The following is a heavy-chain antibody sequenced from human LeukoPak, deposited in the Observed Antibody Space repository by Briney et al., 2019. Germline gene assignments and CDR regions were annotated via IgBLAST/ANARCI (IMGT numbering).Heavy chain of an antibody. CDR1: GGSISSGPYY. Sequence: PSETLSLTCTVSGGSISSGPYYWGWIRQPPGKGLEWIGNIYYGENTNYNPSLKSRVTISVDTSKNQFSLKLSSVTAADTAVYFCARGPYSYDSSGAFDIWGQGTMVTVSS. D-gene: IGHD3-22*01. J-gene: IGHJ3*02. CDR2: IYYGENT. V-gene: IGHV4-39*07. CDR3: ARGPYSYDSSGAFDI.